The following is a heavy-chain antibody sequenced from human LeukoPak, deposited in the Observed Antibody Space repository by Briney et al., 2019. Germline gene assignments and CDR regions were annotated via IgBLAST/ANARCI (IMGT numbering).Heavy chain of an antibody. CDR3: AKDQAPYYYDSRNAFDI. CDR1: EFTFSYYA. D-gene: IGHD3-22*01. Sequence: GGSLRLSCAASEFTFSYYAMTWVRQAPGKGLEWVSTISGSGDSTYYADSVKGRFTISRDNSKDTLYLQMNSLRADDTAVYHCAKDQAPYYYDSRNAFDIWGQGTMVTVSS. CDR2: ISGSGDST. J-gene: IGHJ3*02. V-gene: IGHV3-23*01.